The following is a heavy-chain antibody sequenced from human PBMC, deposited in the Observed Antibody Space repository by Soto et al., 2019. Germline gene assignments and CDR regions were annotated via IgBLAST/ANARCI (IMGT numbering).Heavy chain of an antibody. CDR2: IRSKAYGGTT. V-gene: IGHV3-49*03. CDR3: TRFYGSGSYYTPPDYYYYYMDV. CDR1: GFTFGDYA. Sequence: EVQLVESGGGLVQPGRSLRLSCTASGFTFGDYAMSWFRQAPGKGLEWVGIIRSKAYGGTTEYAASVKGRFTISRDDSKSIAYLQMNSLKTEDTAVYYCTRFYGSGSYYTPPDYYYYYMDVWGKGTTVTVSS. J-gene: IGHJ6*03. D-gene: IGHD3-10*01.